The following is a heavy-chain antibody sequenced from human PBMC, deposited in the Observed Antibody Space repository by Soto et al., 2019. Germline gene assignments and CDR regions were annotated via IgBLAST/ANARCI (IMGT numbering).Heavy chain of an antibody. Sequence: SETLSLTCTVSGGSISSYYWSWIRQPPGKGLEWIGYNYYSGSTNYNPSLKSRVTISVDTSKNQFPLKLSSVTAADTAVYYCARSYGSGNYYGVPSNWFAPGGKGTLVTVS. CDR2: NYYSGST. V-gene: IGHV4-59*01. D-gene: IGHD3-10*01. CDR1: GGSISSYY. J-gene: IGHJ5*02. CDR3: ARSYGSGNYYGVPSNWFAP.